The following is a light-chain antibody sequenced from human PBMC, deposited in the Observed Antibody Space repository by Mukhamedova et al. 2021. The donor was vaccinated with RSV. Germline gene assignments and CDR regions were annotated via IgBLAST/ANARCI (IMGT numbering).Light chain of an antibody. V-gene: IGKV1-27*01. J-gene: IGKJ2*01. Sequence: WYQRRVHGKAPNLLIFAASSLQSGVPSRFSGSGSGTDFTLTISSLQPEDVATYYCQKYNSAPYTFCQGTKLEIK. CDR2: AAS. CDR3: QKYNSAPYT.